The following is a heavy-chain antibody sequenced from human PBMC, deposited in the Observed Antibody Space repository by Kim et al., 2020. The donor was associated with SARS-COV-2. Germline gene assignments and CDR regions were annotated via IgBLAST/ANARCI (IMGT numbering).Heavy chain of an antibody. CDR3: ARFRVPVWFGESPRSPRGRYYFDD. D-gene: IGHD3-10*01. CDR2: IKQDGSEK. CDR1: GFTFSSYW. J-gene: IGHJ4*02. V-gene: IGHV3-7*01. Sequence: GGSLRLSCAASGFTFSSYWMSWVRQAPGKGLEWVANIKQDGSEKYYVDSVKGRFTISRDNAKNSLYLQMNSLRAEDTDVYYCARFRVPVWFGESPRSPRGRYYFDDWGQGTLVTVSS.